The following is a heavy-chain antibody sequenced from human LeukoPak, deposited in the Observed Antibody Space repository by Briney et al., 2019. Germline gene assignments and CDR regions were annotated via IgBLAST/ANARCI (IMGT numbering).Heavy chain of an antibody. J-gene: IGHJ4*02. CDR2: IYTSGSN. Sequence: PSQTLSLTCTVSGGSISSGSYYWSWIRQPAGKGLEWIGRIYTSGSNNYHPSLKSRVTISVDTSKNQFSLKLSSVTAADTAVYYCAGYDFWSGYFNYWGQGTLVTVSS. CDR1: GGSISSGSYY. V-gene: IGHV4-61*02. D-gene: IGHD3-3*01. CDR3: AGYDFWSGYFNY.